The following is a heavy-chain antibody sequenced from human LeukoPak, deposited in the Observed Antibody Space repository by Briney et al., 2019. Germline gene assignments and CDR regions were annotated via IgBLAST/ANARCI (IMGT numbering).Heavy chain of an antibody. J-gene: IGHJ3*02. D-gene: IGHD2-2*01. CDR2: INHSGST. CDR1: GGSFSGYY. Sequence: SETLSLTCAVYGGSFSGYYWSWIRQPPGKGLEWIGEINHSGSTNYNPSLKSRVTISVDTSKNQFSLKLCSVTAADTAVYYCARAWDIVVVPAAMRSGAFDIWGQGTMVTVSS. V-gene: IGHV4-34*01. CDR3: ARAWDIVVVPAAMRSGAFDI.